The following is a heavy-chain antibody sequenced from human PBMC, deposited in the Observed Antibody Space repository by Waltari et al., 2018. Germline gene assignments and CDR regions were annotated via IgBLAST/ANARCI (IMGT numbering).Heavy chain of an antibody. J-gene: IGHJ4*02. D-gene: IGHD3-22*01. V-gene: IGHV4-39*01. CDR1: GGSISISSYY. CDR3: AAPRKNYYDSNAYYPLDY. CDR2: IYYSGSN. Sequence: QLQMQESGPGLVKPSEPLSLTCTVSGGSISISSYYWGWIRQPPGKGLEWIAIIYYSGSNAYKPSLKSRVSISVDTAKSKFSLKLGSVTAADTAVYYCAAPRKNYYDSNAYYPLDYWGQGTLVTVSS.